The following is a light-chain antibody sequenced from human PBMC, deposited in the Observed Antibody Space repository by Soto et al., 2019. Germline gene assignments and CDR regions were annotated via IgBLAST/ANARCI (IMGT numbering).Light chain of an antibody. V-gene: IGKV1-5*01. CDR2: DAS. J-gene: IGKJ1*01. CDR1: QSIGRF. Sequence: DIQMTQSPSTLSASVGDRVTITCRASQSIGRFLAWYQHQPGKAPKLLIYDASTLESGVPSRFSGTGSGSEFAFSITVLQREDFGTYYCQQCYMGWTFGQGTKVDFK. CDR3: QQCYMGWT.